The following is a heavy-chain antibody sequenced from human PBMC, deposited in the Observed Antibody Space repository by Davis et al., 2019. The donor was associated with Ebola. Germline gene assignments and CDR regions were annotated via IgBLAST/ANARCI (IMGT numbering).Heavy chain of an antibody. CDR1: VYTFTSYV. CDR3: ARDPNGGQDVLMVYAPFDD. V-gene: IGHV1-18*01. Sequence: ASVTVSCKASVYTFTSYVISWLRQAPGQGLEWMGWISAYNGNTNYAQKLQGRVTRTTDTSTSTAYMELRSLRSDDTAVYYFARDPNGGQDVLMVYAPFDDWGQGTLVTVSS. J-gene: IGHJ4*02. CDR2: ISAYNGNT. D-gene: IGHD2-8*01.